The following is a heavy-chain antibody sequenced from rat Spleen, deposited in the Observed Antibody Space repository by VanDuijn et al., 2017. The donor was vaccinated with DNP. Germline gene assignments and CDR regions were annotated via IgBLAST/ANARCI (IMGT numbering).Heavy chain of an antibody. CDR3: ATDGYYDGYYFDY. D-gene: IGHD1-12*03. CDR1: GFTFNSYW. V-gene: IGHV5-58*01. J-gene: IGHJ2*01. Sequence: EVQLLDTGGGLVQPGRSLKLSCVASGFTFNSYWMHWIRQAPGKGLEWVASISNDGDTTQYPDSVKGRFTVSRDNAVNTLYLQMSSLRSEDTATYYCATDGYYDGYYFDYWGQGVMVTVSS. CDR2: ISNDGDTT.